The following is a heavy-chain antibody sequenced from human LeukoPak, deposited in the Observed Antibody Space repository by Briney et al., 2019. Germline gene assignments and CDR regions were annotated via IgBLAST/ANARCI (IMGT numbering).Heavy chain of an antibody. D-gene: IGHD3-10*01. V-gene: IGHV3-21*03. J-gene: IGHJ4*02. CDR1: GFTFSSYS. CDR2: ISSSSSYI. CDR3: TTSEFPD. Sequence: GGSLRLSCAASGFTFSSYSMNWVRQAPGKGLEWVSSISSSSSYIYYADSVKGRFTISRDDSKNTLYPQMNSLKTEDTAVYYCTTSEFPDWGQGTLVTVSS.